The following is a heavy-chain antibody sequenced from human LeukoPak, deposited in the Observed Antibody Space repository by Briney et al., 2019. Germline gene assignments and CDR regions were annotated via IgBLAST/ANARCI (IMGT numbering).Heavy chain of an antibody. CDR2: ITSG. Sequence: GGSLRLSCAASGLTFSHYWMSWVRQAPGNGLEWVSGITSGFKGRFTISRDNSKNTFHLQLNSLRAEDTAVYYCAKDYSESRVADVFFEYWGQGTLVTVSS. D-gene: IGHD2-15*01. J-gene: IGHJ4*02. V-gene: IGHV3-23*01. CDR1: GLTFSHYW. CDR3: AKDYSESRVADVFFEY.